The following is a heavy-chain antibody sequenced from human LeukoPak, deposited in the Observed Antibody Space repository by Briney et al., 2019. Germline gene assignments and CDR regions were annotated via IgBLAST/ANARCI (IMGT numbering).Heavy chain of an antibody. Sequence: PGGSLRLSCAASGFTFSSYSIHWVRQAPGKGLEWVAVISYDGSNKYYADSVKGRFTISRDNSKNTLYLEMNSLRTEDTAVYYCAKDHIAVADSGSFDYWDQGTLVTVSS. D-gene: IGHD6-19*01. CDR2: ISYDGSNK. V-gene: IGHV3-30*18. CDR1: GFTFSSYS. CDR3: AKDHIAVADSGSFDY. J-gene: IGHJ4*02.